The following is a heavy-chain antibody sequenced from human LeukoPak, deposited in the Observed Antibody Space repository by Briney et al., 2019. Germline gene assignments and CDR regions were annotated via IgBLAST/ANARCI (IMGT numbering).Heavy chain of an antibody. Sequence: SQTLSLTCTVSGGSINSGSYYWTWIRQPAGKGLEWIGRIYTGGNTNSNPSLKSRVTISVDTSKNQFSLKLRSVTAADTAVYYCASGSSFDHWGQGTLVTVSS. CDR2: IYTGGNT. CDR3: ASGSSFDH. V-gene: IGHV4-61*02. D-gene: IGHD3-10*01. CDR1: GGSINSGSYY. J-gene: IGHJ4*02.